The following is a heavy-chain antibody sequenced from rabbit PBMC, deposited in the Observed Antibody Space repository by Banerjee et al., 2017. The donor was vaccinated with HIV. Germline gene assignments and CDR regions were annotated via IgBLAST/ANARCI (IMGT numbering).Heavy chain of an antibody. J-gene: IGHJ4*01. D-gene: IGHD4-1*01. CDR2: ISAGNGGTT. CDR1: GFSFTSNP. CDR3: ARDLAGVIGWNFDL. V-gene: IGHV1S45*01. Sequence: QEQLEESGGGLVQPEGSLTLTCTASGFSFTSNPMCWVRQAPGKGLEWIACISAGNGGTTYYTNWPKGRFTISKTSSTTVTLQMTSLTAADTATYFCARDLAGVIGWNFDLWGPGTLVTVS.